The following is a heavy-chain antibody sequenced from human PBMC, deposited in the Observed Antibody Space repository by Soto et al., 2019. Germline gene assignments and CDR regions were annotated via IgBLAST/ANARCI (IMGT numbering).Heavy chain of an antibody. J-gene: IGHJ5*02. Sequence: ASVKVSGKASGYTFTSYGISWVRRAPGQGLEWMGWISAYNGNTNYAQKLQGRVTMTTDTSTSTAYMEVRSLTSDDTAVYYCARASGSSYRFDPWGQGTLVTVSS. V-gene: IGHV1-18*01. D-gene: IGHD1-26*01. CDR1: GYTFTSYG. CDR2: ISAYNGNT. CDR3: ARASGSSYRFDP.